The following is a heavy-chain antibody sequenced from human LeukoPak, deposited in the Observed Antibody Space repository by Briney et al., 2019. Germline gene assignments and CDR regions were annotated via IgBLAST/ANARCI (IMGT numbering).Heavy chain of an antibody. CDR3: AKVLIIVVVPAATRAFDY. Sequence: GGSLRLSCAASGFTFSSYAMFWVRQARGRALEGVSSISGSGGSTYYADSVKGRFTISRDNSKNTLYLQMNSLRAEDTAVYYCAKVLIIVVVPAATRAFDYWGQGTLVTVSS. D-gene: IGHD2-2*01. CDR1: GFTFSSYA. J-gene: IGHJ4*02. CDR2: ISGSGGST. V-gene: IGHV3-23*01.